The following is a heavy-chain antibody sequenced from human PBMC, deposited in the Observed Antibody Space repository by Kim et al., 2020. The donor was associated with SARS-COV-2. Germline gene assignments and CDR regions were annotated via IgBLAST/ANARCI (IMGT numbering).Heavy chain of an antibody. CDR2: IYYSGST. CDR3: ARGGPVVRYYDSSATENVGIGVGFDP. CDR1: GGSISSYY. V-gene: IGHV4-59*01. J-gene: IGHJ5*02. Sequence: SETLSLTCTVSGGSISSYYWSWIRQPPGKGLEWIGYIYYSGSTNYNPSLKSRVTISVDTSKNQFSLKLSSVTAADTAVYYCARGGPVVRYYDSSATENVGIGVGFDPWGQGTRVTVSS. D-gene: IGHD3-22*01.